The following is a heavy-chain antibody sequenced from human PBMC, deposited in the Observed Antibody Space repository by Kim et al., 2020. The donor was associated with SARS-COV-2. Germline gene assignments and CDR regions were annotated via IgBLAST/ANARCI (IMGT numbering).Heavy chain of an antibody. CDR2: TLHTGNT. CDR1: GGSISSNNW. CDR3: ATYYDSSGYRFDY. Sequence: SETLSLTCTVSGGSISSNNWWSWLRQPPGKGLEWIGETLHTGNTNYNPSLKSRVTISMDKSKNQFSLEVNSVTAADTAVYYCATYYDSSGYRFDYWGQGNLVTVSS. D-gene: IGHD3-22*01. J-gene: IGHJ4*02. V-gene: IGHV4-4*02.